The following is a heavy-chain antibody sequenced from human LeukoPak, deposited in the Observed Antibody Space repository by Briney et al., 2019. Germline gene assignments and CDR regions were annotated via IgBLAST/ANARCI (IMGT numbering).Heavy chain of an antibody. CDR2: IIPILGIA. J-gene: IGHJ4*02. CDR1: GGTFSSYA. V-gene: IGHV1-69*04. D-gene: IGHD3-22*01. CDR3: ASPKNYYDSSGYHY. Sequence: SVTVSCKASGGTFSSYAISWVRQAPGQGLEWMGRIIPILGIANYAQKFQGRVTITADKSTSTAYMELSSLRSEDTAVYYCASPKNYYDSSGYHYWGQGTLVTVSS.